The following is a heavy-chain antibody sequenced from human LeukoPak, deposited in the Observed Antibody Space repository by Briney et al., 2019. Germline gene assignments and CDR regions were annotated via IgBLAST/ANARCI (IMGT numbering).Heavy chain of an antibody. V-gene: IGHV3-33*08. CDR2: IWYDGSNK. J-gene: IGHJ4*02. CDR3: ARDGNYYGSGSYGFDY. Sequence: PGGSLRLSCAASGFTFSTYGMHWVRQAPGKGLEWVAVIWYDGSNKYYADSVKGRFTISRDNSKNTLYLQMNSLRAEDTAVYYCARDGNYYGSGSYGFDYWGQGTLATVSS. CDR1: GFTFSTYG. D-gene: IGHD3-10*01.